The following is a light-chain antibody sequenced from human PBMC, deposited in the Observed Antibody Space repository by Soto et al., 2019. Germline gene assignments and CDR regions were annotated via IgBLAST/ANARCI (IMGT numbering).Light chain of an antibody. V-gene: IGLV2-11*01. Sequence: QSVLTQPRSVSGSPGPSVTISCTGTSSDVGGYNYVSWYQQHPGKAPKLMIYDVSKRPSGVPDRFSGSKSGNTASLTISGLQAEDEADYYCCSYAGSYPWVFGGGTKLTVL. CDR1: SSDVGGYNY. CDR3: CSYAGSYPWV. CDR2: DVS. J-gene: IGLJ3*02.